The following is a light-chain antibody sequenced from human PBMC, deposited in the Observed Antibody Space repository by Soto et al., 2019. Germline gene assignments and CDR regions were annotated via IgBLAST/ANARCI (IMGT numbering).Light chain of an antibody. J-gene: IGKJ2*01. Sequence: EIVMTQSPATLSVSPGERATLSCRASQRVSRNLAWYQQKPGQAPRLLICGASTRATGIPARFSGSGSETEFTLTISSLQSEDFAVYYCQQYNNWPPYTFGKGTKVDIK. V-gene: IGKV3-15*01. CDR3: QQYNNWPPYT. CDR2: GAS. CDR1: QRVSRN.